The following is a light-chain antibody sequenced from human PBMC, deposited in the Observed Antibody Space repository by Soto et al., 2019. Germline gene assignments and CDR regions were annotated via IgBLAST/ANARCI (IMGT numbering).Light chain of an antibody. J-gene: IGKJ4*01. Sequence: DIQMTQSPSSLSASVGDRVTITCRASRDISNYVAWFQQKPGKAPKPLIYAASILQSGVPSKFSGSGSGTDFTLTINSLQPEDFAVYYCQQYNSWPLTFGGGTKVEIK. CDR3: QQYNSWPLT. CDR1: RDISNY. V-gene: IGKV1-16*02. CDR2: AAS.